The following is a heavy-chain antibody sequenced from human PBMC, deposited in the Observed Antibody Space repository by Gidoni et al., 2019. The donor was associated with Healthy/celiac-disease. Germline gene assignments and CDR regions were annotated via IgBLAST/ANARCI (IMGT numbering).Heavy chain of an antibody. V-gene: IGHV2-5*02. J-gene: IGHJ5*02. CDR1: RFSLRTSGVG. CDR3: AHRGSGYSINWFDP. D-gene: IGHD5-18*01. CDR2: IYWDDDK. Sequence: HITLKQPGPTLVTPTQTLTLTCPFSRFSLRTSGVGVGWIRQPPGKALEWLALIYWDDDKRYSPSLKSRLTITKDTSKNQVVLTMTNMDPVDTATYYCAHRGSGYSINWFDPWGQGTLVTVSS.